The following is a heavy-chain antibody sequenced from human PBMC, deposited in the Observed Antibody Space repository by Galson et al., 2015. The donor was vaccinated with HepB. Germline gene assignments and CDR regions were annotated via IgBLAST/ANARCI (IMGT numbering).Heavy chain of an antibody. CDR2: ISGSGGST. Sequence: SLRLSCAASGFTFSSYAMSWVRQAPGKGLEWVSAISGSGGSTYYADSVKGRFTISRDNSKNTLYLQMNSLRAEDTAVYYCAKDIYCTNGVCYTWYYFDYWGQGTLVTVSS. CDR3: AKDIYCTNGVCYTWYYFDY. CDR1: GFTFSSYA. J-gene: IGHJ4*02. V-gene: IGHV3-23*01. D-gene: IGHD2-8*01.